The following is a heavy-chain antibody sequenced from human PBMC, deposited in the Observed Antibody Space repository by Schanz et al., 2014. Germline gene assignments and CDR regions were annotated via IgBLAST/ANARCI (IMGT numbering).Heavy chain of an antibody. CDR1: GDSITSNRW. D-gene: IGHD5-12*01. CDR3: SRGDISGYNGGLMDT. Sequence: QVQLQESGPGLVKPSGTLSLTCAVSGDSITSNRWWSWVRQPPGKGLEWIGEIYHSGRTNYDPSLKSRVTITMDTANNQLSLKVISVTAADAAIYECSRGDISGYNGGLMDTWGQGTLVNVSS. CDR2: IYHSGRT. J-gene: IGHJ5*02. V-gene: IGHV4-4*02.